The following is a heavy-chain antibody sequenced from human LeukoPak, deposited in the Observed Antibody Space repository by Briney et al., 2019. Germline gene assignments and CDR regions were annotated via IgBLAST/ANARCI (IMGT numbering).Heavy chain of an antibody. J-gene: IGHJ4*02. CDR2: INPNSGGT. V-gene: IGHV1-2*04. CDR1: GYIITGYY. D-gene: IGHD3-10*01. CDR3: AREPRGVTPFDY. Sequence: ASVKVSCKASGYIITGYYMHWVRQAPGQGLEWMGWINPNSGGTNYAQKFQGWVTMTRDTSISTAYMELRSLRSDDTAVYYCAREPRGVTPFDYWGQGTLVTVSS.